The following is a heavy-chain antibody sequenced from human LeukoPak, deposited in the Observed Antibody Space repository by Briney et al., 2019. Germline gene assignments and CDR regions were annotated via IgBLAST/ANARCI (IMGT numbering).Heavy chain of an antibody. D-gene: IGHD5-24*01. V-gene: IGHV5-51*01. CDR3: ARLGDGYNWESSAFDI. Sequence: GESLKISCKASGYSFPDYWIGWVRQMPGKGLEWMGIIYPGDSESRYGPSFQGQVTISADKSITTAYLQWSSLKASDTAMYYCARLGDGYNWESSAFDIWGQGTMVTVSS. CDR1: GYSFPDYW. J-gene: IGHJ3*02. CDR2: IYPGDSES.